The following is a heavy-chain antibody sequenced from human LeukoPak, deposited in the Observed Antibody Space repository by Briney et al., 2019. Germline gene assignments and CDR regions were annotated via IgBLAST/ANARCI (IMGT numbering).Heavy chain of an antibody. CDR2: INDRGNRI. Sequence: GGSLRLSCAASGFSFSTNGMHWVRQAPGKGLEWVSHINDRGNRIYYADSVKGRFTISRDIAKNSLYLQMNSLRDEDTAVYYCARGFKWSFDSWGQGILVTVSS. J-gene: IGHJ4*02. D-gene: IGHD1-26*01. CDR3: ARGFKWSFDS. CDR1: GFSFSTNG. V-gene: IGHV3-48*02.